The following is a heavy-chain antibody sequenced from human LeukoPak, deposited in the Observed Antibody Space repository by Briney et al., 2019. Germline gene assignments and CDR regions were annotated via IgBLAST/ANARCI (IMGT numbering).Heavy chain of an antibody. V-gene: IGHV3-21*01. CDR1: GFTFSSYS. J-gene: IGHJ3*02. CDR2: ISSSSSYI. CDR3: ARALPSPLYSGSYADAFDI. Sequence: GGSLRLSCAASGFTFSSYSMNWVRQAPGKGLEWVSSISSSSSYIYYADSVKGRFTISRGNAKNSLYLQMNSLRAEDTAVYYCARALPSPLYSGSYADAFDIWGQGTRVTVSS. D-gene: IGHD1-26*01.